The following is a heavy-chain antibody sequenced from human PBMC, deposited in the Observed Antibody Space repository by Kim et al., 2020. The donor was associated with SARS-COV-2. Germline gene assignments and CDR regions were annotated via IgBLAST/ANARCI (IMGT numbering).Heavy chain of an antibody. CDR3: ARDSGWGFDY. CDR2: K. Sequence: KYYVDSMKGRFTISRDNTKNSLYLQMNSLRAEDKAVYYCARDSGWGFDYWGQGTLVTVSS. J-gene: IGHJ4*02. D-gene: IGHD3-22*01. V-gene: IGHV3-7*01.